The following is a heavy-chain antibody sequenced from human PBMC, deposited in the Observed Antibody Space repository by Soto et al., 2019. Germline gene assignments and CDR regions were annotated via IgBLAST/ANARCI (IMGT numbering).Heavy chain of an antibody. CDR1: GFTFSSYA. CDR3: AKLREYYYYGMDV. J-gene: IGHJ6*02. D-gene: IGHD2-15*01. V-gene: IGHV3-23*01. Sequence: PGGSLRLCCAACGFTFSSYAMSWVRQAPGKGLEWVSAISGSGGSTYYADSVKGRFTISRDNSKNTLYLQMNSLRAEDTAVYYCAKLREYYYYGMDVWGQGTTVTVSS. CDR2: ISGSGGST.